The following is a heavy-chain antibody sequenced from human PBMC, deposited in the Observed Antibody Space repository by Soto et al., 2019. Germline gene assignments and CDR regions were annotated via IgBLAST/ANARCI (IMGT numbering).Heavy chain of an antibody. D-gene: IGHD1-7*01. CDR2: ISGSGGST. Sequence: WGSLRLSCAASGITFSSYAMSWVRQAPGKGLEWVSAISGSGGSTYYADSVKGRFTISRDNSKNTLYLQMNSLRAEDTAVYYCAKWVELRGEVDYWGQGTLVTVSS. J-gene: IGHJ4*02. CDR3: AKWVELRGEVDY. V-gene: IGHV3-23*01. CDR1: GITFSSYA.